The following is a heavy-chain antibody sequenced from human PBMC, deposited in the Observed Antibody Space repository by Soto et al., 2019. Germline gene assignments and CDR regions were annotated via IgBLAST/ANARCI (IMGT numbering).Heavy chain of an antibody. CDR1: GFTFTSSA. CDR2: IVVGSGNT. CDR3: ALQMPPVVVPAHP. V-gene: IGHV1-58*01. Sequence: SVKVSCKASGFTFTSSAVQWVRQARGQRLEWIGWIVVGSGNTNYAQKFQERVTITRDMSTSTAYMELSSLRSEDTAVYYCALQMPPVVVPAHPWGQGTLVTVSS. J-gene: IGHJ5*02. D-gene: IGHD2-2*01.